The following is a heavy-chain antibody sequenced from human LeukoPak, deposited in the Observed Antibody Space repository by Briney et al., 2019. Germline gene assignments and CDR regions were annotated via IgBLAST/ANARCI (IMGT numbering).Heavy chain of an antibody. D-gene: IGHD5-12*01. V-gene: IGHV1-69*10. Sequence: ASVKVSCKPSLGTLSSYAISWVRQAPGQGLECRGGIIPIFGIANHAQKFQGRVTITADKSTSTAYMELSSLRSEDTAVYYCAREELRGYSGYAFDYWGQGTLVTVSS. CDR3: AREELRGYSGYAFDY. CDR2: IIPIFGIA. J-gene: IGHJ4*02. CDR1: LGTLSSYA.